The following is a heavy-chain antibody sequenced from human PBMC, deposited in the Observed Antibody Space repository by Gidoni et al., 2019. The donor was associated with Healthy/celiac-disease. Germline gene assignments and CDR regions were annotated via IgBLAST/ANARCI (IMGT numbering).Heavy chain of an antibody. V-gene: IGHV3-23*01. J-gene: IGHJ3*02. CDR1: GFTCSSYA. CDR3: SADDAFDI. CDR2: ISGSGGST. Sequence: EVQLLESGGGLVQPGGSLRLSCAASGFTCSSYAMSWVLQAPGKGLEWVSAISGSGGSTYFAESVKGRFTISRDNSKNTLYLKMNSLRAEDTAVYFCSADDAFDIWGQGTMVTVSS.